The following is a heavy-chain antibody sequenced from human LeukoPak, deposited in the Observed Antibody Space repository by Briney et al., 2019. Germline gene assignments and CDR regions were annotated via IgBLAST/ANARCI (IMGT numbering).Heavy chain of an antibody. Sequence: ASVKVSCKASGGTFSSYAISWVRQAPGQGLEWMGVIIPIFGTANYAQKFQGRVTITADESTSTAYMELSSLRSEDTAVYYCARGTLYSYGPRYYYYGMNVWGQGTTVTVSS. CDR1: GGTFSSYA. J-gene: IGHJ6*02. D-gene: IGHD5-18*01. CDR3: ARGTLYSYGPRYYYYGMNV. CDR2: IIPIFGTA. V-gene: IGHV1-69*13.